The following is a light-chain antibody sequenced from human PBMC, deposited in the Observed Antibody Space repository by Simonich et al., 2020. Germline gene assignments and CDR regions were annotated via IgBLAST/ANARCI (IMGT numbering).Light chain of an antibody. CDR1: QRVSSSY. J-gene: IGKJ3*01. Sequence: EIVLTQSPGPLSLSPGDRATLSCRASQRVSSSYLAWSQQKPGQAPRLLIYGASSRATGIPDRFSGSGSGTDFTLTISRLEPEDVAVYYCQQYGSSLFTFGPGTKVDIK. CDR3: QQYGSSLFT. V-gene: IGKV3-20*01. CDR2: GAS.